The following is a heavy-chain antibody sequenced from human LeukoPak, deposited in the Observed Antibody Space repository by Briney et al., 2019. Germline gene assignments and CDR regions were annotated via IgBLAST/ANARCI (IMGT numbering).Heavy chain of an antibody. Sequence: GSLRLSCAASGFTFRSYWMTWVRQYPGKGLEWVANIKQDGSETYYADSVKGRFTISRDNAKNSLYLQMNSLRAEDTAVYYCARDQGGGYSYGWQSFDYWGQGTLVTVSS. CDR3: ARDQGGGYSYGWQSFDY. D-gene: IGHD5-18*01. CDR2: IKQDGSET. V-gene: IGHV3-7*01. CDR1: GFTFRSYW. J-gene: IGHJ4*02.